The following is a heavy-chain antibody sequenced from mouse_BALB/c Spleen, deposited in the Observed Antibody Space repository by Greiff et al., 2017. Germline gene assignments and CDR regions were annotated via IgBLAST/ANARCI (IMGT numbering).Heavy chain of an antibody. CDR2: IWSGGST. V-gene: IGHV2-2*02. J-gene: IGHJ2*01. CDR1: GFSLTSYC. CDR3: ARSSVGYYYFDY. D-gene: IGHD2-3*01. Sequence: QVQPKESGPGLVQPSQSLSITCTVSGFSLTSYCIHWVRQSPGKGLEWLGVIWSGGSTDYNADFISRLSIVKDNSKSQVFFKMNRLRANDTAIYYGARSSVGYYYFDYWGQGTTLTVSS.